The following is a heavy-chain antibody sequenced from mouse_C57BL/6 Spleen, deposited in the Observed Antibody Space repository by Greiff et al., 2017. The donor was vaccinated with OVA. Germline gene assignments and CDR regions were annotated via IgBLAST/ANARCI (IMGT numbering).Heavy chain of an antibody. Sequence: VQLKESGPELVKPGDSVKISCKASGYSFTGYFMNWVMQSHGKSLEWIGRINPYNGDTFYNQKFKGKATLTVDKSSSTAHMELRSLTSEDSAVYYCARSYYGSLYYYAMDYWGQGTSVTVSS. CDR3: ARSYYGSLYYYAMDY. D-gene: IGHD1-1*01. CDR1: GYSFTGYF. CDR2: INPYNGDT. V-gene: IGHV1-20*01. J-gene: IGHJ4*01.